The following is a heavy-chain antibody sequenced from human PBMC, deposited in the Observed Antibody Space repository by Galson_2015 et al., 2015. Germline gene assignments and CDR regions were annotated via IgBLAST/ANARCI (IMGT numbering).Heavy chain of an antibody. CDR1: GFTFSSYD. Sequence: SLRLSCAASGFTFSSYDMSWVRQAPGKGLEWVSVISGSGITIYADSVKGRFTISRDNSKNTLYLQMDSLRADDTAVYYCAKKYCSDVICHYAYWGQGTLFTASS. V-gene: IGHV3-23*01. J-gene: IGHJ4*02. D-gene: IGHD2-15*01. CDR2: ISGSGIT. CDR3: AKKYCSDVICHYAY.